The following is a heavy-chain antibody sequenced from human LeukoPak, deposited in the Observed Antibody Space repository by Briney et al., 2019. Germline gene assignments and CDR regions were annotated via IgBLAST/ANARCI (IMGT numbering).Heavy chain of an antibody. D-gene: IGHD6-19*01. Sequence: SSETLSLTCAVYGGSFSGYYWSWIRQPPGKGLEWIGEINHSGSTNYNPSLKSRVTISVDTSKNQFSLKLSSVTAADTAVYYCARVRWLVRIFDYWGQGTLVTVSS. CDR2: INHSGST. J-gene: IGHJ4*02. CDR3: ARVRWLVRIFDY. V-gene: IGHV4-34*01. CDR1: GGSFSGYY.